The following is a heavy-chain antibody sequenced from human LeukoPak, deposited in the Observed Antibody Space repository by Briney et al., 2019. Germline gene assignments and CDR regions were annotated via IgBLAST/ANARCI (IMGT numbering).Heavy chain of an antibody. V-gene: IGHV5-51*01. D-gene: IGHD3-10*01. CDR3: ARGLMIRGDRWFDP. J-gene: IGHJ5*02. CDR1: GYSFSNYW. Sequence: GESLKISCKASGYSFSNYWIGWVRQMLGKGLELMGIIYPGDSDSRYSPSFQGQVTISADKSFSTAYLQWSSLKASDTAMYYCARGLMIRGDRWFDPWGQGTLVTVSS. CDR2: IYPGDSDS.